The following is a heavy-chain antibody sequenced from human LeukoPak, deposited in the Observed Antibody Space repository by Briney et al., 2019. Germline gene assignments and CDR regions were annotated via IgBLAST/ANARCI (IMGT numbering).Heavy chain of an antibody. CDR1: GYTFTNYK. CDR2: MNPNSGTT. V-gene: IGHV1-8*03. J-gene: IGHJ4*02. D-gene: IGHD3-3*01. CDR3: ARGLFFTVFGGVGH. Sequence: GASVKVSCKTSGYTFTNYKINWVRQAPGQGLEWVGWMNPNSGTTVYAQKFQGRVTISRDTSISTAYMELNSLMSEDTAVYYCARGLFFTVFGGVGHWGQGTLVSVSS.